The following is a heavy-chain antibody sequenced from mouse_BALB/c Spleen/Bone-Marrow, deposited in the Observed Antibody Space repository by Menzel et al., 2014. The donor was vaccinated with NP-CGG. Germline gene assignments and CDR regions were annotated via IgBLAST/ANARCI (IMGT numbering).Heavy chain of an antibody. J-gene: IGHJ2*01. CDR1: GYAFTNYL. V-gene: IGHV1-54*01. Sequence: QVQLQQSGAELVRPGTSVKVSCKASGYAFTNYLIEWVKQRPGQGLEWIGVINPGSGGTNYNEKFKGKATLTADKSSSTAYMQLSNLTSDDSAVYFCARHYFDYWGQGTTLTVSS. CDR3: ARHYFDY. CDR2: INPGSGGT.